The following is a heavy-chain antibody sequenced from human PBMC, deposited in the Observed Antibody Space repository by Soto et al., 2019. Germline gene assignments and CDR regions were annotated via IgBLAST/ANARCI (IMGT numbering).Heavy chain of an antibody. CDR3: ARDSYGDYYDSSGYSGY. D-gene: IGHD3-22*01. V-gene: IGHV3-7*05. CDR2: IKQDGSEK. J-gene: IGHJ4*02. Sequence: EVQLVKSGGGLVQPGGSLRLSCAASGFTFSSYWMSWVRQAPGKGLEWVANIKQDGSEKYYVDSVKGRFTISRDNAKNSLYLQMNSLRAEDTAVYYCARDSYGDYYDSSGYSGYWGQGTLVTVSS. CDR1: GFTFSSYW.